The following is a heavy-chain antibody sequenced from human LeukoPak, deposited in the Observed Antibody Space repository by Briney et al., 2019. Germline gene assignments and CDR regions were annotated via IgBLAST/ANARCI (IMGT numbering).Heavy chain of an antibody. J-gene: IGHJ4*02. CDR1: GFTFSSYD. V-gene: IGHV3-23*01. Sequence: GGSLRLSCAASGFTFSSYDMSWVRQAPGKGLEWVSGIRGSSGSTYYADSVKGRFTISRDNSKNTLYLQMNSLRAEDTAEYYCAKQGFDYWGQGALVTVSS. CDR3: AKQGFDY. CDR2: IRGSSGST.